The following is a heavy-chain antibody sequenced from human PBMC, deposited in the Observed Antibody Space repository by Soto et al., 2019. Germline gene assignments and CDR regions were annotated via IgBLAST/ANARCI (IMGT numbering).Heavy chain of an antibody. CDR3: ARKLSYCGGDCYYAMVV. Sequence: SETLSLTCTVYGGSSSSYYWSWIRQPPGKGLEWIGYIYYSGSTNYNPSLKSRVTISVDTSKNQYSLKLSSVTAADTAVYYCARKLSYCGGDCYYAMVVSGQGTTGTRSS. CDR2: IYYSGST. J-gene: IGHJ6*02. V-gene: IGHV4-59*08. D-gene: IGHD2-21*01. CDR1: GGSSSSYY.